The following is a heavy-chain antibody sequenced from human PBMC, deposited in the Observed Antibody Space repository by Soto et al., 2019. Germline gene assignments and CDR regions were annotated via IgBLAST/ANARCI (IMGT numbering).Heavy chain of an antibody. CDR3: ARGKVMARRNWFDP. Sequence: PSETLSLTCTVSGGSISSGDYYWSWIRQPPGKGLEWIGYIYYSGSTYYNPSLKSRVTISVDTSKNQFSLKLSSVTAADTAVYYCARGKVMARRNWFDPWGQGTLVTVSS. V-gene: IGHV4-30-4*01. CDR1: GGSISSGDYY. CDR2: IYYSGST. D-gene: IGHD3-16*01. J-gene: IGHJ5*02.